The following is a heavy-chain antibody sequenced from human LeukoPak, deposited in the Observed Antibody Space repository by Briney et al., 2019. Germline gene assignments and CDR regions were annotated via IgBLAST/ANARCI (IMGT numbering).Heavy chain of an antibody. CDR3: ARSYYGSGSYYGRPTTRQFDR. D-gene: IGHD3-10*01. CDR1: GGSFSGYY. V-gene: IGHV4-34*01. CDR2: INHSGST. J-gene: IGHJ5*02. Sequence: PSETLSLTCAVYGGSFSGYYWSWLRQPPGKGLEGIGEINHSGSTNYNPSLKSRVTISVDTSKNQFSLKLSSVTAADTAVYYCARSYYGSGSYYGRPTTRQFDRWGQGTLVTVSS.